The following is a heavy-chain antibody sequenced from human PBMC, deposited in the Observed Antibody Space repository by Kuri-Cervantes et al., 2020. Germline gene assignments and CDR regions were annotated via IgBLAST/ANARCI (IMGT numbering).Heavy chain of an antibody. Sequence: GSLRLSCAASGFTFSNAWMSWVRQAPGKGLEWIGYIYYSGSTNYNPSLKSRVTVSVNTSKNQFSLKLSSVTAEDTAVYYCARGQGIVVVPAAQDYWGQGTLVTVSS. CDR1: GFTFSNAW. CDR3: ARGQGIVVVPAAQDY. CDR2: IYYSGST. J-gene: IGHJ4*02. V-gene: IGHV4-59*01. D-gene: IGHD2-2*01.